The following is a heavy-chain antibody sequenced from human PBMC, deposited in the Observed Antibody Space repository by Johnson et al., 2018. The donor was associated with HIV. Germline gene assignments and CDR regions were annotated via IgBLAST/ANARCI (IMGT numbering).Heavy chain of an antibody. D-gene: IGHD1-26*01. CDR1: GFTFSSYA. V-gene: IGHV3-23*04. CDR2: ISGSGGST. J-gene: IGHJ3*02. Sequence: VQLVESGGGLVQPGGSLRLSCAASGFTFSSYAMSWVRQAPGKGLEWVSAISGSGGSTYYADSVKGRFTISRDNAKNSLYLQMNSLRAEDTALYYCATGENLKWELRFVDAFDIWGQGTMVTVSS. CDR3: ATGENLKWELRFVDAFDI.